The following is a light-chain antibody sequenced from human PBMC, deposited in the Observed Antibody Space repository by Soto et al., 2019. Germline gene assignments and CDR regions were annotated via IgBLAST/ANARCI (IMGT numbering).Light chain of an antibody. CDR2: DVS. V-gene: IGLV2-14*03. Sequence: QSALTQPASVSGSPGQSFTISCTGTSRDVGAYHSVSWYQQHPGKAPKLIIFDVSNRPSGVSNRFSGSKSGNTASLTISGLQAEDEADYYCSSFTDTGTVMFGGGTKLTVL. CDR3: SSFTDTGTVM. CDR1: SRDVGAYHS. J-gene: IGLJ3*02.